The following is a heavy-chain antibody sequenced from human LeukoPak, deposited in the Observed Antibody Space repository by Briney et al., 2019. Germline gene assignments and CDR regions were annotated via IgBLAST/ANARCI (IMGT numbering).Heavy chain of an antibody. CDR1: GYTFTSYY. CDR3: ARVVDYGDYFDN. Sequence: GASVKVSCKASGYTFTSYYMHWLRQAPGQGLEWMGIISPSGGSTSYAQKFQGRVTMTRDTSTSTVYMELSSLRSEATAVYYCARVVDYGDYFDNWGQGTLVTVSS. J-gene: IGHJ4*02. V-gene: IGHV1-46*01. D-gene: IGHD4-17*01. CDR2: ISPSGGST.